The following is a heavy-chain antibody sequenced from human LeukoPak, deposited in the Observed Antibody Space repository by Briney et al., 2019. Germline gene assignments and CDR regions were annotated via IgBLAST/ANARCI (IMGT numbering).Heavy chain of an antibody. CDR1: GYTFTGYY. D-gene: IGHD3-3*01. Sequence: ASVKLSCEASGYTFTGYYMHWVRQAPGQGLEWVGGLNSNSGSIDYAEKFQGRVTITRDTQISTPYMELSRLRTDDTAVYYCARERGIPSCGVVTLGVFDIGGEGTMLTVP. CDR3: ARERGIPSCGVVTLGVFDI. CDR2: LNSNSGSI. J-gene: IGHJ3*02. V-gene: IGHV1-2*02.